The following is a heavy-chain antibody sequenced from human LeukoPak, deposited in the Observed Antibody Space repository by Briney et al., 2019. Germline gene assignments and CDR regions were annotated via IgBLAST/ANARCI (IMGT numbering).Heavy chain of an antibody. CDR3: ARDLHYYDSSGSRGGLFDS. CDR1: GGSFSGYY. V-gene: IGHV4-34*01. D-gene: IGHD3-22*01. J-gene: IGHJ4*02. CDR2: INHGGST. Sequence: SETLSLTCAVYGGSFSGYYWSWIRQPPGKGLEWIGEINHGGSTNYNPSLKSRVTISVDTSKNQFSLKLSSVTAADTAVYSCARDLHYYDSSGSRGGLFDSWGQGTLVTVSS.